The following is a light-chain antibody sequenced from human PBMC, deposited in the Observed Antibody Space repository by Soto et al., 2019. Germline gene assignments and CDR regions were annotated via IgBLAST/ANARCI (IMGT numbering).Light chain of an antibody. Sequence: EIVMTQSPATLSVSPGERATLSCRASRNINRKLAWYQQKPGQAPRLLISGASTRATGIPARFSGSGSGTEFNLTISSLQSEDFAVYDCQQYYDCPPLIFGGGTKVEIK. CDR1: RNINRK. CDR3: QQYYDCPPLI. J-gene: IGKJ4*01. V-gene: IGKV3-15*01. CDR2: GAS.